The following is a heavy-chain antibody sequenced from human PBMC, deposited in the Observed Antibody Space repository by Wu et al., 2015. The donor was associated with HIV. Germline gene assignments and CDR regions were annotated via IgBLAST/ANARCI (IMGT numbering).Heavy chain of an antibody. CDR2: IIPIFGTA. D-gene: IGHD3-22*01. J-gene: IGHJ3*02. CDR3: ARDPDGDYYYDSSGPPNAFDI. V-gene: IGHV1-69*15. CDR1: GGTFSSYA. Sequence: QVHLVQSGAEVKKSGSSVKVSCQASGGTFSSYAISWVRQAPGQGLEWMGRIIPIFGTANYAQKFQGRVTITADESTSTAYMELSSLRSEDTAVYYCARDPDGDYYYDSSGPPNAFDIWGQGTMVTVSS.